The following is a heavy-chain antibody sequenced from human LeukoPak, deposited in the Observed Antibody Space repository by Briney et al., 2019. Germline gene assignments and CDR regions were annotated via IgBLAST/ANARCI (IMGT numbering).Heavy chain of an antibody. Sequence: SETLSLTCTVSGGSISSGSYYWGWIRQPPGKGLEWIGSIYYSGSTYYNPSLKSRVTISVDTSKNQFSLKLSSVTAADTAVYYCARGATYYDILTGYLRRYHFDYWGQGTLVTVSS. CDR3: ARGATYYDILTGYLRRYHFDY. CDR2: IYYSGST. CDR1: GGSISSGSYY. D-gene: IGHD3-9*01. V-gene: IGHV4-39*01. J-gene: IGHJ4*02.